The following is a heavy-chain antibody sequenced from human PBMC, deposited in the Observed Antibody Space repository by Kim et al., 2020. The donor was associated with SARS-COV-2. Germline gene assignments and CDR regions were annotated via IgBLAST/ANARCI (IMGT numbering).Heavy chain of an antibody. V-gene: IGHV4-31*03. J-gene: IGHJ4*02. D-gene: IGHD5-12*01. CDR2: IYHSGST. CDR1: GGSISSGGYY. CDR3: ARDSSGYDYLDY. Sequence: SETLSLTCTVSGGSISSGGYYWSWIRQHPGKGLEWIGYIYHSGSTYYNPSLKSRVTISVDTSANQFSLKLNSVTAADTAVYYCARDSSGYDYLDYWGQGTLVTVSS.